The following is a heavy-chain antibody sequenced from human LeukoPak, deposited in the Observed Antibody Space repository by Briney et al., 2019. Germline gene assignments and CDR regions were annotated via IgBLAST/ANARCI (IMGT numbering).Heavy chain of an antibody. CDR2: IYYSGST. V-gene: IGHV4-31*03. J-gene: IGHJ4*02. Sequence: SETLSLTCTVSGGSISSGGYYWSWIRQHPGKGLEWIGYIYYSGSTYYNPSLKSRVTISVDTSKNQFSLKLSSVTAADTAVYYCARASRGIAVAAFFDYWGQGTLVTVSS. CDR3: ARASRGIAVAAFFDY. CDR1: GGSISSGGYY. D-gene: IGHD6-19*01.